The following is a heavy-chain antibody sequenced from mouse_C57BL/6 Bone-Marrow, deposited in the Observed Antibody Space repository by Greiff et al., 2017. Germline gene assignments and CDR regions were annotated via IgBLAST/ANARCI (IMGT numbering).Heavy chain of an antibody. CDR1: GYTFTNYW. J-gene: IGHJ4*01. V-gene: IGHV1-64*01. D-gene: IGHD2-4*01. CDR3: ERSYDYDDYTMYY. Sequence: QVQLQQPGAELVKPGASVKLSCKASGYTFTNYWMHWVKQRPGQGLEWIGMMHPNGGSPDYNEKFKSEATLSVDKDYRTAYMEHSSLTYEDSAVYYCERSYDYDDYTMYYWGQGTSVTVSS. CDR2: MHPNGGSP.